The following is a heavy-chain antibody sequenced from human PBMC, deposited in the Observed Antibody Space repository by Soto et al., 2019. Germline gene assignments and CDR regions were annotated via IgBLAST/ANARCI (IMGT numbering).Heavy chain of an antibody. Sequence: EVQLVESGGGLVQPGGSLRLSCAASGFTFSSYWMHWVRQAPGKGLEWVSYISSSGSTIYYADSVKGRFTISRDNAKNSLYLQMNSLRAEDTAVYYCSKNYYGMDVWGQGTTVTVSS. V-gene: IGHV3-48*04. CDR1: GFTFSSYW. CDR3: SKNYYGMDV. CDR2: ISSSGSTI. J-gene: IGHJ6*02.